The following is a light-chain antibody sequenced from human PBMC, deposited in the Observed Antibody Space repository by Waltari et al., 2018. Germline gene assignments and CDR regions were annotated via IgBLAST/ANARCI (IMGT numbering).Light chain of an antibody. CDR2: AAS. Sequence: IVLTQSPATLSVSPGERVTLSCRASQSVSSNLAWYQQKPGQAPRVLIYAASTRATGIPARFSGSGSGTEFTLTISSLQSEDFAVYYCQQYNNWPPMYTFGQGTKLEIK. J-gene: IGKJ2*01. V-gene: IGKV3-15*01. CDR1: QSVSSN. CDR3: QQYNNWPPMYT.